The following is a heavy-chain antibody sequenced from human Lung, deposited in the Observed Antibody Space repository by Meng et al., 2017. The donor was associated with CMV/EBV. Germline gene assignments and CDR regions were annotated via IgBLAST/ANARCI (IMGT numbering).Heavy chain of an antibody. V-gene: IGHV4-34*01. Sequence: SXTLSLXCAVYGGSFSGYYWSWIRQPPGKGLEWVGEINHSGSTNYNPSSKTRVTISLDTSKNQFSLKLSSVTAADTAVYYCARGKARSSGVNKYYYCYGMDVWXQGTTVTVSS. CDR3: ARGKARSSGVNKYYYCYGMDV. J-gene: IGHJ6*02. D-gene: IGHD6-6*01. CDR2: INHSGST. CDR1: GGSFSGYY.